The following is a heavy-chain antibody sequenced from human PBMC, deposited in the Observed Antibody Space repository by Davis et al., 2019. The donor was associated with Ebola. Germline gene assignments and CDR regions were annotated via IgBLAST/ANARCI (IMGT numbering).Heavy chain of an antibody. CDR1: GYNFVDYW. V-gene: IGHV5-51*01. J-gene: IGHJ4*02. CDR3: ATTGGDYFDN. Sequence: GESLKISCKASGYNFVDYWIGRVRQMPGKGLEWMGIISAVDSDIRYSPSFEGHITFSADMSISTAYLQWSSLKASDTAMYYCATTGGDYFDNWGQGALVTVSS. D-gene: IGHD2-8*02. CDR2: ISAVDSDI.